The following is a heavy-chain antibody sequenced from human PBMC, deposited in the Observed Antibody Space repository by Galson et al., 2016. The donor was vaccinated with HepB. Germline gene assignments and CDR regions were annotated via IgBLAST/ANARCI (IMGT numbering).Heavy chain of an antibody. CDR1: GFAFSNYA. CDR2: LSETGGAT. D-gene: IGHD3-10*01. CDR3: AKRRELADDAFDV. J-gene: IGHJ3*01. Sequence: SLRLSCAASGFAFSNYAMSWVRQAPGKGLEWVSGLSETGGATYYAASVKGRFTVSRDNSRNTLHLQMRSLSAEDTAVYYCAKRRELADDAFDVWGQGTLVTVS. V-gene: IGHV3-23*01.